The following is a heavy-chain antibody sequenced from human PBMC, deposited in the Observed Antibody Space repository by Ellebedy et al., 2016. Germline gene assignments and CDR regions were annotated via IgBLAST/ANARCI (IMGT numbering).Heavy chain of an antibody. CDR2: IYTSGST. Sequence: SETLSLXXTVSGGSISSYYWSWIRQPAGKGLEWIGRIYTSGSTNYNPSLKSRVTMSVDTSKNQFSLKLSSVTAADTAVYYCARQSYDFWSGYSPFDYWGQGTLVTVSS. CDR3: ARQSYDFWSGYSPFDY. CDR1: GGSISSYY. V-gene: IGHV4-4*07. D-gene: IGHD3-3*01. J-gene: IGHJ4*02.